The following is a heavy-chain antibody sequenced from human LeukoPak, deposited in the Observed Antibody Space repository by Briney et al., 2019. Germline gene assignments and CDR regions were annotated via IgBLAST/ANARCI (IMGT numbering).Heavy chain of an antibody. CDR2: ISSTGGTT. Sequence: GGSLRLSCTASGITFSSYGMSWVRQAPGKGLEWVSSISSTGGTTYYADSVKGRFTISRDNSKNTLYLQMNSLRAEDTAVYYCARRSVRGAYIDYWGQGTLVNVSS. V-gene: IGHV3-23*01. J-gene: IGHJ4*02. CDR3: ARRSVRGAYIDY. D-gene: IGHD3-10*01. CDR1: GITFSSYG.